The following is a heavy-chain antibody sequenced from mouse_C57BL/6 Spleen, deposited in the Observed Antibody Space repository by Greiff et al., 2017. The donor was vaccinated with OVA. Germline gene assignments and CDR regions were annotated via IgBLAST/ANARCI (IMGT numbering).Heavy chain of an antibody. Sequence: EVQLVESGPELVKPGASVKISCKASGYSFTGYYMNWVKQSPEKSLEWIGEINPSTGGTTYNQKFKAKATLTVDKSSSTAYMQLKSLTSEDSAVYYCARGLGITTVVPYAMDYWGQGTSVTVSS. D-gene: IGHD1-1*01. CDR3: ARGLGITTVVPYAMDY. J-gene: IGHJ4*01. CDR2: INPSTGGT. V-gene: IGHV1-42*01. CDR1: GYSFTGYY.